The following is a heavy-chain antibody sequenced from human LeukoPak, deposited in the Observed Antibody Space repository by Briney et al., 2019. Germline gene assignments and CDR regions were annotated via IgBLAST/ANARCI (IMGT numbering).Heavy chain of an antibody. D-gene: IGHD1-26*01. CDR2: IYSAGST. CDR3: ARANSGSHSYFQH. CDR1: GFTVSSYY. Sequence: GGSLRLSCAASGFTVSSYYMTWVRQAPGKGLEWVSIIYSAGSTYYADSVKGRFTISRDNSKNTLYLQMDSLRAEDTAVYYCARANSGSHSYFQHWGQGTLVIVSS. V-gene: IGHV3-53*01. J-gene: IGHJ1*01.